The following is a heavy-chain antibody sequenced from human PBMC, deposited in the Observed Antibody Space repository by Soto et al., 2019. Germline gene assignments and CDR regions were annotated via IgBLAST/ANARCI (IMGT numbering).Heavy chain of an antibody. CDR1: GFTFSSYG. CDR3: ARDPYYYDSSGYYPAPFDY. D-gene: IGHD3-22*01. V-gene: IGHV3-33*01. CDR2: IWYDGSNK. Sequence: QVQLVESGGGVVQPGRSLRLSCAASGFTFSSYGMHWVRQAPGKGLEWVAVIWYDGSNKYYADSVKGRFTISRDNSKNPLYLQMNSLRAEDTAVYYCARDPYYYDSSGYYPAPFDYWGQGTLVTVSS. J-gene: IGHJ4*02.